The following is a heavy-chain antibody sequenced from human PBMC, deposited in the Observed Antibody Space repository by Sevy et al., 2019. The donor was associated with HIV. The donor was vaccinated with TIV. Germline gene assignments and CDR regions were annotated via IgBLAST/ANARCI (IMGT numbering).Heavy chain of an antibody. CDR1: GFSLSTSGVG. J-gene: IGHJ4*02. Sequence: SGPTLVKPTQTLTLTCTFSGFSLSTSGVGVGWIRQPPGKALEWLALIYWDDDKRYSPALKSRLTITKDTSKNQVVLTMTNMDPVETATYYCAHSPPQYCSGGSCYFLFDYWGQGTLVTVSS. CDR2: IYWDDDK. D-gene: IGHD2-15*01. V-gene: IGHV2-5*02. CDR3: AHSPPQYCSGGSCYFLFDY.